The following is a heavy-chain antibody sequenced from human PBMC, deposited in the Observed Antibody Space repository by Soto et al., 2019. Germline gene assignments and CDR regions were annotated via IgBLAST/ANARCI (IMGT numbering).Heavy chain of an antibody. V-gene: IGHV3-30*18. D-gene: IGHD3-10*01. CDR3: AKVLTLIRFGDYYGMDV. CDR1: GFTFSSYG. Sequence: GGSLRLSCAASGFTFSSYGMHWVRQAPGKGLEWVAVISYDGSNKYYADSVKGRFTISRDNSKNTLYLQMNSLRAEDTAVYYCAKVLTLIRFGDYYGMDVWGQGPTVTVSS. CDR2: ISYDGSNK. J-gene: IGHJ6*02.